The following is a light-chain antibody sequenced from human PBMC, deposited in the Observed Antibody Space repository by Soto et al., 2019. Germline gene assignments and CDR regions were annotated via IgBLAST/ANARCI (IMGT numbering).Light chain of an antibody. J-gene: IGKJ5*01. Sequence: EIVLTQSPGTLSLSPGERATLSCRASQSVSSSYLAWYQQKPGQAPRLLIYGASSRATGIPDRFSGSGSGTDFALTISSLEHEDFAVYSFQQDGSSPTTFGQATRLEIK. V-gene: IGKV3-20*01. CDR3: QQDGSSPTT. CDR2: GAS. CDR1: QSVSSSY.